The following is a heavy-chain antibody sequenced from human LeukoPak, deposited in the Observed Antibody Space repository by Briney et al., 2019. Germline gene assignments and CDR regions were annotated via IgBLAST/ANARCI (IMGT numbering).Heavy chain of an antibody. V-gene: IGHV4-31*03. D-gene: IGHD3-22*01. CDR3: ASRYYYDSCGSIGDY. CDR1: GGSISSSSYY. J-gene: IGHJ4*02. Sequence: SETLSLTCTVSGGSISSSSYYWGWIRQHPGKGLEWVGYISYSGSTYYNPSLKSRVTISVDTSKNQFSLKLSSVTAADTAVYYCASRYYYDSCGSIGDYWGQGTLVTVSS. CDR2: ISYSGST.